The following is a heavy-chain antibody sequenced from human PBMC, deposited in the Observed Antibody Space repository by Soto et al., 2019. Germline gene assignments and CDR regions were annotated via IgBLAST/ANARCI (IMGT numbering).Heavy chain of an antibody. D-gene: IGHD2-2*02. CDR3: AVYCSSTSCYTYFDY. Sequence: ASVKVSCKASGYTFTSYYMHWVRQAPGQGLEWMGIINPSGGSTSYAQKFQGRVTMTRDTSTSTVYMELSSLRSEDTAVYYCAVYCSSTSCYTYFDYWGQGTLVTAPQ. CDR1: GYTFTSYY. J-gene: IGHJ4*02. CDR2: INPSGGST. V-gene: IGHV1-46*01.